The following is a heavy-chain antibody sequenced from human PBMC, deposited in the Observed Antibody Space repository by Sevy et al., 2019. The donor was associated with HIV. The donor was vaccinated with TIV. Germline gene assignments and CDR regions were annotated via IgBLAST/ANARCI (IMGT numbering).Heavy chain of an antibody. CDR3: ARGPYNSGLRLDF. D-gene: IGHD5-12*01. V-gene: IGHV3-30-3*01. CDR2: ISFDGGNK. CDR1: GFSLSGYA. J-gene: IGHJ4*02. Sequence: GGSLRLSCAASGFSLSGYAIRWARQGPVKGLEWLTVISFDGGNKYYADSAKGRFTISRENSKNTVSLQMNSLRPDDTALYYCARGPYNSGLRLDFWGRGILVTVSS.